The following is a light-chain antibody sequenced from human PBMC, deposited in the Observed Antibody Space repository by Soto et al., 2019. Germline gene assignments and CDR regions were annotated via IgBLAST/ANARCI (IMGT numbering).Light chain of an antibody. CDR3: QQYRSSPPFT. CDR1: QSVSSSY. V-gene: IGKV3-20*01. J-gene: IGKJ3*01. Sequence: EIVLTQSPGTLSLSPGERATLSCRASQSVSSSYLAWYQQKPGQAPRLLIYGASSRATGIPDRFSGSGSGTDFTLTISRLEPEDLAVYYCQQYRSSPPFTFGPGPKVDIK. CDR2: GAS.